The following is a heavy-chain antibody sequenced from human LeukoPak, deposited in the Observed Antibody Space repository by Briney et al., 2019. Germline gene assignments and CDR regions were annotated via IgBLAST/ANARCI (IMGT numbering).Heavy chain of an antibody. CDR3: ARAGANYYGSGAPEGDWFDP. CDR1: GGSISGSGYY. D-gene: IGHD3-10*01. CDR2: IYESGSI. V-gene: IGHV4-39*07. J-gene: IGHJ5*02. Sequence: SETLSLTCTVSGGSISGSGYYWGWVRQPPGKGLEWIGSIYESGSIYYNPSLNSRVTISVDTSKNQFSLKLSSVTAADTAVYYCARAGANYYGSGAPEGDWFDPWGQGTLVTVSS.